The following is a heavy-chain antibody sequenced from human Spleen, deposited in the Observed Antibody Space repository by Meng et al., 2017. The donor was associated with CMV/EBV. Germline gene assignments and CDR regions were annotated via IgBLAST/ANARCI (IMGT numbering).Heavy chain of an antibody. D-gene: IGHD1-26*01. V-gene: IGHV4-39*07. J-gene: IGHJ4*02. Sequence: GSPRLSCTVYGDSISSSDYHWAWIRQPPGKGLECIGSIHSSGYTYYNPSLKSRVTISVDTSKNQFSLKLSSVTAADTAVYYCARDIEGYWGQGTLVTVSS. CDR3: ARDIEGY. CDR2: IHSSGYT. CDR1: GDSISSSDYH.